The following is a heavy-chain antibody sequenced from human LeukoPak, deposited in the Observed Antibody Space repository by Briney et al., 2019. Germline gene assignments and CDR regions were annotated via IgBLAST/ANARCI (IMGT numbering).Heavy chain of an antibody. Sequence: SETLSLTCTVSGGSISSSSYYWGWIRQPPGEGLEWIGSIYYSGSTYYNPSLKSRVTISVDTSKNQFSLKLGSVTAADTAVYYCAKSGGYGLIDYWGQGTLVTVSS. CDR2: IYYSGST. CDR3: AKSGGYGLIDY. CDR1: GGSISSSSYY. J-gene: IGHJ4*02. D-gene: IGHD1-26*01. V-gene: IGHV4-39*01.